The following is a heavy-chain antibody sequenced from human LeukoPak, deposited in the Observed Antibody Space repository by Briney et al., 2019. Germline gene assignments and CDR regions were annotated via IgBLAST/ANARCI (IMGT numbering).Heavy chain of an antibody. D-gene: IGHD3-10*02. J-gene: IGHJ6*04. CDR3: AELGINMIGGV. Sequence: GGSLRLSCAASGFTFSSYEMNWVRPAPGKGLEWVSYISSSGSTIYYADSVKGRFTISRDNAKNSLYLQMNSLRAEDAAVYYWAELGINMIGGVWGKGTTVTISS. CDR2: ISSSGSTI. V-gene: IGHV3-48*03. CDR1: GFTFSSYE.